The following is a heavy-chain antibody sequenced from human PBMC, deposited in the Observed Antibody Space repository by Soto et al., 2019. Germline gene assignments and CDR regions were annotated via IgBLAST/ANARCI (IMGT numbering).Heavy chain of an antibody. V-gene: IGHV1-69*02. CDR3: ARSSRWLYCDY. Sequence: SVKVSCKASGGTFSSYTISWVRQAPGQGLEWMGRVIPILGIANYAQKFQGRVTITADKSTSTAYMELSSLRSEDTAVYYCARSSRWLYCDYWGQGTLVTVS. J-gene: IGHJ4*02. CDR1: GGTFSSYT. CDR2: VIPILGIA. D-gene: IGHD3-22*01.